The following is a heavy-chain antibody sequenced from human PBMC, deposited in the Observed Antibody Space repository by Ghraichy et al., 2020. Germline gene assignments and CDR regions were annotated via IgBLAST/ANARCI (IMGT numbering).Heavy chain of an antibody. CDR1: GFTFSSYS. V-gene: IGHV3-21*01. CDR2: ISSSSSYI. D-gene: IGHD1-1*01. Sequence: LSLTCAASGFTFSSYSMNWVRQAPGKGLEWVSSISSSSSYIYYADSVKGRFTISRDNAKNSLYLQMNSLRAEDTAVYYCASLPNLGSDAFDIWGQGTMVTVSS. CDR3: ASLPNLGSDAFDI. J-gene: IGHJ3*02.